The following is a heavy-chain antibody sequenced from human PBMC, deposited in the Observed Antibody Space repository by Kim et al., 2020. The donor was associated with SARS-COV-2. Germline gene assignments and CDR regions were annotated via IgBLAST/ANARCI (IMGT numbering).Heavy chain of an antibody. V-gene: IGHV4-39*07. J-gene: IGHJ4*02. Sequence: YYNPSLKSRVTISVDTSKNQFSLKLSSVTAADTAVYYCARESYSSGWYVYWGQGTLVTVSS. D-gene: IGHD6-19*01. CDR3: ARESYSSGWYVY.